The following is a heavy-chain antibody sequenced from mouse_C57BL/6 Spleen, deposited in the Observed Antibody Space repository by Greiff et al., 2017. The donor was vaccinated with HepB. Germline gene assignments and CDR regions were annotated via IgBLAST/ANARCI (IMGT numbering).Heavy chain of an antibody. CDR1: GFTFSDYG. CDR3: AREIYSNYVLFDY. V-gene: IGHV5-17*01. J-gene: IGHJ2*01. D-gene: IGHD2-5*01. CDR2: ISSGSSTI. Sequence: EVQVVESGGGLVKPGGSLKLSCAASGFTFSDYGMHWVRQAPEKGLEWVAYISSGSSTIYYADTVKGRFTISRDNAKNTLFLQMTSLRSEDTAMYYCAREIYSNYVLFDYWGQGTTLTVSS.